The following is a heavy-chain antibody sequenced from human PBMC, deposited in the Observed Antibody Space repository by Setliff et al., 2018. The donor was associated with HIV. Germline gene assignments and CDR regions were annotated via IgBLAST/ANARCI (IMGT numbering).Heavy chain of an antibody. CDR1: GYTFTNYY. CDR2: INPSGGST. J-gene: IGHJ3*02. V-gene: IGHV1-46*01. D-gene: IGHD4-17*01. Sequence: ASVKVSCKASGYTFTNYYMHWVRQAPGQGLEWMGIINPSGGSTSYAQKFQGRVTMTRDTSTSTVYMELSSLRSEDMAVYYCARDPTARGDAFDIWGQGTMVTVSS. CDR3: ARDPTARGDAFDI.